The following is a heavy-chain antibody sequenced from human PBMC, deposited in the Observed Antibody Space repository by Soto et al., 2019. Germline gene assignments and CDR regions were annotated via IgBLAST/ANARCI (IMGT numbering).Heavy chain of an antibody. CDR2: IFYRGST. V-gene: IGHV4-30-4*01. CDR1: GGSISSADYF. Sequence: QVQLQESGPGLVKPSQTLSLTCTVSGGSISSADYFWSWIRQPPGKGLEWIAYIFYRGSTYYNPSLQSRVTISVDTSKNQFYLKLNSVTAADTAVYYCAREPHIFDGMEVWGQGNTVTVSS. CDR3: AREPHIFDGMEV. J-gene: IGHJ6*02.